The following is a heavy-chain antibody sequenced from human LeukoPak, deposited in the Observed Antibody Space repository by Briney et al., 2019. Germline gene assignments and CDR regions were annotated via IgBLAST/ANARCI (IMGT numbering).Heavy chain of an antibody. V-gene: IGHV1-2*02. CDR3: ARGTIPALPRDP. D-gene: IGHD2-2*01. CDR2: INPDSGGT. CDR1: GYTFTGYY. Sequence: ASVKVSCKASGYTFTGYYIHWVRQAPGQGLEWMGWINPDSGGTNYAQKFQGGVTMTRDTSISTAYMELSRLRSDDTAVYYCARGTIPALPRDPWGQGTLVTVSS. J-gene: IGHJ5*02.